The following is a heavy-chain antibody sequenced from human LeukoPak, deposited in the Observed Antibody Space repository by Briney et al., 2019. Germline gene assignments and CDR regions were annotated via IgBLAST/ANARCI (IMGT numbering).Heavy chain of an antibody. CDR2: IWYDGSNK. V-gene: IGHV3-33*08. CDR3: ARGGLYSGSDEPADY. J-gene: IGHJ4*02. Sequence: PGGSLRLSCAASGFTFSSYAMHWVRQAPGKGLEWVAVIWYDGSNKYYADSVKGRFTISRDNSKNTLYLQMNSLRAEDTAVYYCARGGLYSGSDEPADYWGQGTLVTVSS. CDR1: GFTFSSYA. D-gene: IGHD1-26*01.